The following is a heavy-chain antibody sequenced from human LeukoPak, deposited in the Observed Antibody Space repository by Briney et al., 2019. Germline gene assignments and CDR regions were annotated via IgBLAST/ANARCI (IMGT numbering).Heavy chain of an antibody. CDR1: GGSISSYY. V-gene: IGHV4-4*07. Sequence: SENLSLTCTVSGGSISSYYWSWIRQPAGKGLEWIGRIYTSGSTNYNPSLKSRVTMSVDTSKNQFSLKLSSVTAADTAVYYCARGPIVVVPAAVYYYYYGMDVWGQGTTVTVSS. CDR2: IYTSGST. CDR3: ARGPIVVVPAAVYYYYYGMDV. J-gene: IGHJ6*02. D-gene: IGHD2-2*01.